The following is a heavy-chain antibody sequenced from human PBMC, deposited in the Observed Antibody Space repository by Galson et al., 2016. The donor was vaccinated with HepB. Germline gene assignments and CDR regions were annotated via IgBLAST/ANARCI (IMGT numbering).Heavy chain of an antibody. CDR1: GGSMNRYY. V-gene: IGHV4-59*01. D-gene: IGHD2-21*02. CDR2: IYQSGST. CDR3: ARNRVVTRPVLDF. J-gene: IGHJ4*02. Sequence: LSLTCNVSGGSMNRYYWNWIRQPPGKGLEFIGYIYQSGSTTYNPSLESRVTISIDTSKNQFSLRLNSVTAADTAVYYCARNRVVTRPVLDFWGQGALVTVSS.